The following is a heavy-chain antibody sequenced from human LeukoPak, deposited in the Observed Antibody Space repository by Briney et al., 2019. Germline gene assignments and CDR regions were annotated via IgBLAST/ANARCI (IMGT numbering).Heavy chain of an antibody. V-gene: IGHV3-48*02. J-gene: IGHJ4*02. CDR3: ARAIGRYGDSAY. D-gene: IGHD3-16*01. CDR2: ISSTSSAI. CDR1: GFTFRSYS. Sequence: GGSLRLSCTASGFTFRSYSMNWVRQAPGKGLEWLSYISSTSSAIYYADSLKGRFTISRDNAKNSLYLQMDSLRDEDTAVYYCARAIGRYGDSAYWGQGTLVTVSS.